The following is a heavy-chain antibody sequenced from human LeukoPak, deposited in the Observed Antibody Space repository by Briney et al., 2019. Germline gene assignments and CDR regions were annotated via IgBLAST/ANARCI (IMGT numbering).Heavy chain of an antibody. CDR2: IRFDGSDA. J-gene: IGHJ4*02. CDR1: AFTFGTYG. CDR3: AKDQLSRGWSYFDY. D-gene: IGHD6-19*01. Sequence: GGSLRLSCAASAFTFGTYGMHWVRQAPGKGLEWVAFIRFDGSDAYYADSVKGRLTISRDNPKNTLYLEMNSLRAEDTAVYYCAKDQLSRGWSYFDYWGQGTLVTVSS. V-gene: IGHV3-30*02.